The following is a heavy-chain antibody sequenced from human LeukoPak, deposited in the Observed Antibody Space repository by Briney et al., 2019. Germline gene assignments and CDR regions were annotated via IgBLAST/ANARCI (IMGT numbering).Heavy chain of an antibody. D-gene: IGHD2-15*01. CDR3: AKDHGYCSGGSCYSSYYYYMDV. CDR1: GFTFGSYG. Sequence: GSLRLSCAASGFTFGSYGMHWVRQAPGKGLEWVAFIRYDGSNKCYADSVKGRFTISRDNSKNTLYLQTNSLRAEDTAVYYCAKDHGYCSGGSCYSSYYYYMDVWGKGTTVTVSS. V-gene: IGHV3-30*02. J-gene: IGHJ6*03. CDR2: IRYDGSNK.